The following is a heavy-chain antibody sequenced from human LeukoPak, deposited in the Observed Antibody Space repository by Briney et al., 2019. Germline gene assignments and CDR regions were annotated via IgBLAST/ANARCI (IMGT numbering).Heavy chain of an antibody. CDR2: IHTSGST. J-gene: IGHJ4*02. CDR1: GGSITSYH. D-gene: IGHD6-19*01. Sequence: SETLSLTCFVSGGSITSYHWTWIRQPAGKGLQWIGQIHTSGSTNYNPSLKSRVAMSVDTSKNQFSLDLSSVTAADTAVYYCAGRAQTTGWSFDYWGQGALVTVSS. CDR3: AGRAQTTGWSFDY. V-gene: IGHV4-4*07.